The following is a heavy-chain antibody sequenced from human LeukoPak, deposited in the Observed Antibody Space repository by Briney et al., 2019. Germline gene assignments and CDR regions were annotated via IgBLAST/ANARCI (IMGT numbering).Heavy chain of an antibody. J-gene: IGHJ5*02. D-gene: IGHD6-19*01. V-gene: IGHV4-34*01. CDR3: ARQKAGTLYNWFDP. CDR1: GGSFSGYY. CDR2: INHSGRT. Sequence: SETLSLTCAVYGGSFSGYYWSWIRQPPGKGLEWIGEINHSGRTNYNPSLKSRVTISVDTSKNQFSLKLSSVTAADTAMYYCARQKAGTLYNWFDPWGQGTLVTVSS.